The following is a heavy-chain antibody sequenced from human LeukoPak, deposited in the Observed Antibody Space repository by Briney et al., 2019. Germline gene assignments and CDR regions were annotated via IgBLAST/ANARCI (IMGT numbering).Heavy chain of an antibody. CDR3: ARDLCSWIQLCPLDY. D-gene: IGHD5-18*01. CDR1: GFTFDDYA. Sequence: GRSLRLSCAASGFTFDDYAMHWVRQAPGKGLEWVANIKQDGSEKYYVDSVKGRFTISRDNAKNSLYLQMNSLRAEDTAVYYCARDLCSWIQLCPLDYWGQGTLVTVSS. J-gene: IGHJ4*02. CDR2: IKQDGSEK. V-gene: IGHV3-7*01.